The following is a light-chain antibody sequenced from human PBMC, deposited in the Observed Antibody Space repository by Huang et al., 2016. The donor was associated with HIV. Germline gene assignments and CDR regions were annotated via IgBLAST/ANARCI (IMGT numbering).Light chain of an antibody. CDR1: QGISNA. V-gene: IGKV1-NL1*01. CDR3: QQYYSTPT. Sequence: DIQMTQSPSSLSASVGDRVTITCRASQGISNALAWYQRRPGKAPKLLLYAASRLESGVPSRFGGSGSGTDYTLSINSLQPEDFATYYCQQYYSTPTFGQGTNVETK. CDR2: AAS. J-gene: IGKJ1*01.